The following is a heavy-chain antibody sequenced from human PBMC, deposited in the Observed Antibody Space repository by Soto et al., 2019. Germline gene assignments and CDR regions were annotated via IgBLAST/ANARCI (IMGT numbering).Heavy chain of an antibody. CDR1: GFTFGDYA. J-gene: IGHJ3*02. V-gene: IGHV3-49*03. D-gene: IGHD5-12*01. CDR2: IRSKAYGGTT. CDR3: TRDWIVATIIPPGDAFDI. Sequence: GGSLRLSCTASGFTFGDYAMSWFRQAPGKGLEWVGFIRSKAYGGTTEYAASVKGRFTISRDDSKSIAYLQMNSLKTEDTAVYYCTRDWIVATIIPPGDAFDIWGQGTMVTVSS.